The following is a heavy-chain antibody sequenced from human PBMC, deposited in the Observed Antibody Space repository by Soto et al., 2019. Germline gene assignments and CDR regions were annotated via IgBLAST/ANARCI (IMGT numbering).Heavy chain of an antibody. D-gene: IGHD3-10*01. CDR1: GFTFSSYS. CDR3: ARERITMVRGTYGMDV. CDR2: ISSSSSYI. J-gene: IGHJ6*02. Sequence: GGSLRLSCAASGFTFSSYSMNWVRQAPGKGLEWVSSISSSSSYIYYADSVKGRFTISRDNAKNSLYPQMNSLRAEDTAVYYCARERITMVRGTYGMDVWGQGTTVTVPS. V-gene: IGHV3-21*01.